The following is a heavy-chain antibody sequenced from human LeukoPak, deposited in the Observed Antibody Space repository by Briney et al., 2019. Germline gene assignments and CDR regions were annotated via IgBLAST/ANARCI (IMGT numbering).Heavy chain of an antibody. CDR1: GFTFSNYA. V-gene: IGHV3-33*08. CDR2: IWSDGSNK. J-gene: IGHJ3*02. CDR3: ARERTGNYADAFDI. D-gene: IGHD3-16*01. Sequence: PGGSLRLSCAASGFTFSNYAMDWVRQAPGKGLEWVADIWSDGSNKHYAESVKGRLTVSRDNSKNMLYLQMNSLRAEDTAVYYCARERTGNYADAFDIWGQGTMVTVSS.